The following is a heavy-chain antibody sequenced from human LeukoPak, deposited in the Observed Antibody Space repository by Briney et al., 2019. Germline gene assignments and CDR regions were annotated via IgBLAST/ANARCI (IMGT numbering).Heavy chain of an antibody. CDR1: GGSIRPYY. J-gene: IGHJ4*02. D-gene: IGHD3-10*02. CDR3: ARSTGSTMFIDY. V-gene: IGHV4-59*01. Sequence: SETLSLTCTVSGGSIRPYYWRWIRQPPGKGLEWLGYIYYSGNTEYKPSLKSRVAMSVDTSKNQFSLRLSSVTAADTAVYYCARSTGSTMFIDYWGQGTLVTVSS. CDR2: IYYSGNT.